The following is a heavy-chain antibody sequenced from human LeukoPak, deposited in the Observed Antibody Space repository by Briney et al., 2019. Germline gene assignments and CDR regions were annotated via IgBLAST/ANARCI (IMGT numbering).Heavy chain of an antibody. V-gene: IGHV3-74*01. D-gene: IGHD1-26*01. CDR2: INSDGSST. CDR1: GFTFSSYW. J-gene: IGHJ4*02. Sequence: GGSLRLSCAASGFTFSSYWMHWVRQAPGKGLVWVSRINSDGSSTSYADSVKGRFTISRDNAKNTLYLQMNSLRAEDTAVYYCASKTNSGSYPPDYWGQGTLVPISS. CDR3: ASKTNSGSYPPDY.